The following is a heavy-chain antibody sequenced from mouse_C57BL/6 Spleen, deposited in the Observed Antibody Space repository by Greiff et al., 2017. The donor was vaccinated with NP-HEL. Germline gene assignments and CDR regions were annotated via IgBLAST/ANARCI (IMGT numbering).Heavy chain of an antibody. Sequence: VQLKESGPELVKPGASVKIPCKASGYTFTDYNMDWVKQSHGKSLEWIGDINPNNGGTIYNQKFKGKATLTVDKSSSTAYMELRSLTSEDTAVYYCARNNRAWFAYWGQGTLVTVSA. CDR2: INPNNGGT. V-gene: IGHV1-18*01. J-gene: IGHJ3*01. D-gene: IGHD3-1*01. CDR1: GYTFTDYN. CDR3: ARNNRAWFAY.